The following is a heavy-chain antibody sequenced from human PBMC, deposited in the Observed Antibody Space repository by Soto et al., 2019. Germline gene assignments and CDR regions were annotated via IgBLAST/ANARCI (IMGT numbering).Heavy chain of an antibody. Sequence: EVQLVESGGGLVQPGGSLRLSCAASGFTFSSYWMHWVRQAPGKGLVWVSRINSDGSSTSYADSVKGRFTISRDNAKNTLYLQINSLRAEDTAVYYCARPMGGMRNAFDIWGQGTMVTVSS. D-gene: IGHD2-8*01. CDR3: ARPMGGMRNAFDI. J-gene: IGHJ3*02. V-gene: IGHV3-74*01. CDR1: GFTFSSYW. CDR2: INSDGSST.